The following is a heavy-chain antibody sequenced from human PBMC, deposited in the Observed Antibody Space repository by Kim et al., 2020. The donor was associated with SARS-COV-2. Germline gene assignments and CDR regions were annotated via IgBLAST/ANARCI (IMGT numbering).Heavy chain of an antibody. CDR3: AKGMITFAAES. V-gene: IGHV3-30*18. D-gene: IGHD3-16*01. CDR1: GFTFSSFG. J-gene: IGHJ5*02. Sequence: GGSLRLSCEGSGFTFSSFGVHWVRQAPGQGLEWVALISFDGSKTYYADSVKGRFTISRDNSKNTVYLQLNSVRTEDMAVYYCAKGMITFAAESWGQGTLVTVSS. CDR2: ISFDGSKT.